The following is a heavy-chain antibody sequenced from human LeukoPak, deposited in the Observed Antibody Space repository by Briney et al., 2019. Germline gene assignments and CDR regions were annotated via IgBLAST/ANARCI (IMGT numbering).Heavy chain of an antibody. CDR3: ARGLTRTVPPKDDAFDI. V-gene: IGHV3-48*04. CDR2: ISSSSSTI. CDR1: GFTFSSYS. J-gene: IGHJ3*02. D-gene: IGHD3-9*01. Sequence: GGSLRLSCAASGFTFSSYSMNWVRQAPGKGLEWVSYISSSSSTIYYADSVKGRFTISRDNAKNSLYLQMNSLRAEDTAVYYCARGLTRTVPPKDDAFDIWGQGTMVTVSS.